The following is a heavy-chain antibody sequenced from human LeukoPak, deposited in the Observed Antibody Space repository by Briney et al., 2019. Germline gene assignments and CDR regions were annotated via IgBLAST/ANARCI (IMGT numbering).Heavy chain of an antibody. CDR1: GFTFSGTW. CDR3: AKGGVYNGNSPGGS. V-gene: IGHV3-74*01. Sequence: AGGSLRLSCAASGFTFSGTWMHWVRQVPGKGLVWVSRIFGDGTSTIYADSVKGRFTFSRDNVKNTLYLQMNSLRADDTAVYYGAKGGVYNGNSPGGSWGQRTLVTASS. D-gene: IGHD1-1*01. J-gene: IGHJ5*02. CDR2: IFGDGTST.